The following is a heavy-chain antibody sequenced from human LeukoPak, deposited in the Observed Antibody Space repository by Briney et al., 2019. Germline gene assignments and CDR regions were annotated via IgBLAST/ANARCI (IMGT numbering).Heavy chain of an antibody. J-gene: IGHJ4*02. Sequence: GGSLRLSCAASGFTFSIYAMSWVRQAPGKGLQWVSSITSRGESTWYVDSVKGRFTITRDNSENTLYLQMHSLRAEDTAVYYCARDRPNYYGSDGHYYRRDGDYWGRGTLVSVSS. CDR2: ITSRGEST. CDR3: ARDRPNYYGSDGHYYRRDGDY. D-gene: IGHD3-22*01. V-gene: IGHV3-23*01. CDR1: GFTFSIYA.